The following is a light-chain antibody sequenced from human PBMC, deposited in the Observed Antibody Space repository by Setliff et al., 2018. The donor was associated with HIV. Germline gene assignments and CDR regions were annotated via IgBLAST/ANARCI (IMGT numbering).Light chain of an antibody. CDR1: NSDVGGYNY. Sequence: QSALTQLRSVSGSPGQSVTISCTGSNSDVGGYNYVSWYQQHSGKAPKLIIYNVMKRPSGVPDRFSGSKSGNTASLTISGLQAEDEADYYCCSYTSTSTSVFGTGTKVTVL. CDR3: CSYTSTSTSV. J-gene: IGLJ1*01. CDR2: NVM. V-gene: IGLV2-11*01.